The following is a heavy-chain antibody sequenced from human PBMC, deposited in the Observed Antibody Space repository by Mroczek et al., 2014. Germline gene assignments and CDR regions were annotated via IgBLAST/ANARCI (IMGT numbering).Heavy chain of an antibody. CDR2: IYYSGST. Sequence: VQLVESGPGLVKPSETLSLTCTVSGGSISSYYWSWIRQPPGKGLEWIGYIYYSGSTNYNPSLKSRVTISVDTSKNQFSLKLSSVTAADTAVYYCARRIGKAGAGYFDYWGQGTLVTVSS. J-gene: IGHJ4*02. CDR3: ARRIGKAGAGYFDY. D-gene: IGHD6-19*01. V-gene: IGHV4-59*01. CDR1: GGSISSYY.